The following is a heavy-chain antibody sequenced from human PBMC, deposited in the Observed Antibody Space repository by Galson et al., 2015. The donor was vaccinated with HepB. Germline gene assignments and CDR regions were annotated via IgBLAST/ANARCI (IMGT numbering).Heavy chain of an antibody. CDR3: AKGLDYDFWNFDS. CDR2: IGIGGGNT. D-gene: IGHD3-3*01. J-gene: IGHJ4*02. Sequence: QAPGKGLEWVSAIGIGGGNTYYADSVKGRFTISRDDSKSTLYLQMNSLRGADTAVYYCAKGLDYDFWNFDSWGQGSQVAVSS. V-gene: IGHV3-23*01.